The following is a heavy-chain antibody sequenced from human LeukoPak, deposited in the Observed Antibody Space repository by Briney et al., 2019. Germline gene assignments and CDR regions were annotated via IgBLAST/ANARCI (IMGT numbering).Heavy chain of an antibody. V-gene: IGHV3-11*01. CDR3: AKGSAYDSSGGISGNFDY. D-gene: IGHD3-22*01. J-gene: IGHJ4*02. Sequence: PGGSLRLSCAASGFILSDFYMSWIRQVPGKGLEWVSYISGSGRTIYSADSVKGRFTISRDNAKNSLYLQMNSLRAEDTALYYCAKGSAYDSSGGISGNFDYWGQGTLVTVSS. CDR1: GFILSDFY. CDR2: ISGSGRTI.